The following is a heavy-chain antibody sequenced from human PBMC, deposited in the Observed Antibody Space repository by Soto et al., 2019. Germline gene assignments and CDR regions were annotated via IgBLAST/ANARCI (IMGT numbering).Heavy chain of an antibody. CDR3: ARALTGYYTESGYYYGMDV. V-gene: IGHV1-69*13. J-gene: IGHJ6*02. CDR1: GGTFSSYA. CDR2: IIPIFGTA. Sequence: SVKVSCKASGGTFSSYAISWVRQAPGQGLEWMGGIIPIFGTANYAQKFQGRVTITADESTSTAYMELSSLRSEDTAVYYCARALTGYYTESGYYYGMDVWGQGTTVTVSS. D-gene: IGHD3-9*01.